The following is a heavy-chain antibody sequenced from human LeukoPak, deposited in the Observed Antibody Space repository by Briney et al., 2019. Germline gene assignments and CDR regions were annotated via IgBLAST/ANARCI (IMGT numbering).Heavy chain of an antibody. J-gene: IGHJ4*02. V-gene: IGHV3-74*01. CDR2: INTDGSST. CDR3: ARDLMGAPGY. D-gene: IGHD1-26*01. CDR1: GFTFSSYW. Sequence: GGSPRLSCAASGFTFSSYWMHWVRQAPGEGLVWVSRINTDGSSTNYADSVKGRFTISRDNAKNTLYLQMNSLRAEDTAVYYCARDLMGAPGYWGQGTLVTVSS.